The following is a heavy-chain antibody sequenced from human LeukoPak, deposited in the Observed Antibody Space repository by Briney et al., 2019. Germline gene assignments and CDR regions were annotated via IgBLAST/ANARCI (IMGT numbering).Heavy chain of an antibody. V-gene: IGHV3-30-3*01. CDR3: ARSPVRAAYYYMDV. Sequence: GGSLRLSCAASGFTFSSYAMHWVRQAPGKGLEWVAVISYDGSNKYYADSVKGRFTISRDNSKNTLYLQMNSLRAEDTAVYYCARSPVRAAYYYMDVWGKGTTVTVSS. J-gene: IGHJ6*03. D-gene: IGHD2-15*01. CDR2: ISYDGSNK. CDR1: GFTFSSYA.